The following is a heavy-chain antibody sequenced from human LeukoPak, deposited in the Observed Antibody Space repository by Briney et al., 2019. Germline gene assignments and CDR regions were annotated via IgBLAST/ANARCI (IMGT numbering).Heavy chain of an antibody. CDR1: GFTFSDYY. CDR3: ARDSAHIVVVPVVIPPGLDNWFDP. J-gene: IGHJ5*02. D-gene: IGHD2-2*01. Sequence: PGGSLRLSCAASGFTFSDYYMSWIPQAPGKGLEWVSYISGSSSNTKYADSVKGRFTISRDNAKNSLYLQMNSLRAEDTAVYYCARDSAHIVVVPVVIPPGLDNWFDPWGQGTLVTVSS. V-gene: IGHV3-11*05. CDR2: ISGSSSNT.